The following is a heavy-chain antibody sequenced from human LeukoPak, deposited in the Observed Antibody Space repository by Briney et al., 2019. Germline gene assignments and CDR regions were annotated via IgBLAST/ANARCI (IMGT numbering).Heavy chain of an antibody. V-gene: IGHV3-30*03. CDR3: ASRGNP. CDR2: ISYDGSNK. J-gene: IGHJ5*02. Sequence: GGSLRLSCAASGFTFSTYGIHWVRQAPGKGLEWVAVISYDGSNKYYADSVKGRFTISRDNSKNTLYLQMNSLRAEDTAVYYCASRGNPWGQGTPVTVSS. CDR1: GFTFSTYG.